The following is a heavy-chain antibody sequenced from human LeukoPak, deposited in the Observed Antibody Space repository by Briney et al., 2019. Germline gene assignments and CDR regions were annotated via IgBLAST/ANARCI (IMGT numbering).Heavy chain of an antibody. CDR2: IYYSGST. V-gene: IGHV4-39*01. D-gene: IGHD1-26*01. CDR1: GGSISSSSYY. CDR3: ARCWPFISYSGSLTGNY. J-gene: IGHJ4*02. Sequence: SETLSLTRTVSGGSISSSSYYWGWIRQPPGRGLGWIGSIYYSGSTYYNPSLKSRVTISVDTSKNQFSLKLSSVTAADTAVYYCARCWPFISYSGSLTGNYWGQGTLVTVSS.